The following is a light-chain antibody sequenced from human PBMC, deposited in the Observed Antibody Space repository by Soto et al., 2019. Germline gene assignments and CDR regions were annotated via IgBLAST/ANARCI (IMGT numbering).Light chain of an antibody. J-gene: IGLJ2*01. CDR3: AAWDDSLNGRVI. CDR1: SSNIGRNT. Sequence: QSVLTQPPSASGAPGQRVTISCSGSSSNIGRNTVFWYQQLPGMAPKLLIHSNNQRPSGVPDRFSGSKSGTSASLAISGLRSEDEADYYCAAWDDSLNGRVIFGGGTKLTVL. CDR2: SNN. V-gene: IGLV1-44*01.